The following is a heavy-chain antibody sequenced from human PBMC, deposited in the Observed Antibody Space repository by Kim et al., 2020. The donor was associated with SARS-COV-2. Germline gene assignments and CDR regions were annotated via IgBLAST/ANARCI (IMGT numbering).Heavy chain of an antibody. V-gene: IGHV4-4*07. Sequence: SETLSLTCTVSGGSISSYYWSWIRQPAGKGLEWIGRIYTSGSTNYNPSLKSRVTMSVDTSKNQFSLKLSSVTAADTAVYYCAREGGQLRWHNWFDPWGQGTLVTVSS. D-gene: IGHD4-17*01. CDR2: IYTSGST. J-gene: IGHJ5*02. CDR3: AREGGQLRWHNWFDP. CDR1: GGSISSYY.